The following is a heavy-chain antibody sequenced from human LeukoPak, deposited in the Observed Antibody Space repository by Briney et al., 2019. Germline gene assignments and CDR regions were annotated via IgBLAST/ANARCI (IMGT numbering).Heavy chain of an antibody. Sequence: ASVKVSCKASGYTFTGYYMHWVRQAPGQGLAWMGWVNPNSGGTNYAQKFQGRVTMTRDTSISTAYMELSRLRSDDTAVYYCASLEMTTVTDGGAFDIWGQGTMVTVSS. CDR1: GYTFTGYY. CDR2: VNPNSGGT. J-gene: IGHJ3*02. CDR3: ASLEMTTVTDGGAFDI. V-gene: IGHV1-2*02. D-gene: IGHD4-17*01.